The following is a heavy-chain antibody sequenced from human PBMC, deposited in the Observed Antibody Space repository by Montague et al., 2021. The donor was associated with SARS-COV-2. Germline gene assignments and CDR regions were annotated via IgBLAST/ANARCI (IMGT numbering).Heavy chain of an antibody. J-gene: IGHJ4*02. D-gene: IGHD2-2*01. CDR2: TYYRSKWYN. Sequence: RAISGDSVSSNIATWNWIRQSPSRGLEWLGGTYYRSKWYNDYAESVKSRITIDPDTSKHQFSLHLNSVTPEDTAVYYCARIPVGSKYYFDFWGQGTLVTVSS. CDR3: ARIPVGSKYYFDF. V-gene: IGHV6-1*01. CDR1: GDSVSSNIAT.